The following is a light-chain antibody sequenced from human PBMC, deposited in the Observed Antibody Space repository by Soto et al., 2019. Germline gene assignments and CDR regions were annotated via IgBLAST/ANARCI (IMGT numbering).Light chain of an antibody. Sequence: TVMTQSPATLSVSPGDTATLSCRASQSVDTLLAWYQQKPGQAPRLLVHGASKRAVGIPDRFSGSGSGTEVTLTIRRLQSEDSAVYCCLQYKSPPPETFGQGTKVEIK. CDR3: LQYKSPPPET. CDR1: QSVDTL. CDR2: GAS. J-gene: IGKJ2*01. V-gene: IGKV3-15*01.